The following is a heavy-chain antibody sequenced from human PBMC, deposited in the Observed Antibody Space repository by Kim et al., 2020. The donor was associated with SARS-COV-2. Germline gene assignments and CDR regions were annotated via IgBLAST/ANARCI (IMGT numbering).Heavy chain of an antibody. Sequence: ASVKVSCKASGYTFTSYGISWVRQAPGQGLEWMGWISAYNGNTNYAQKLQGRVTMTTDTSTSTAYMELRSLRSDDTAVYYCARGSTSSTSFSRYYYYYYGMDVWGQGTTVTVSS. CDR3: ARGSTSSTSFSRYYYYYYGMDV. CDR2: ISAYNGNT. J-gene: IGHJ6*02. D-gene: IGHD2-2*01. V-gene: IGHV1-18*01. CDR1: GYTFTSYG.